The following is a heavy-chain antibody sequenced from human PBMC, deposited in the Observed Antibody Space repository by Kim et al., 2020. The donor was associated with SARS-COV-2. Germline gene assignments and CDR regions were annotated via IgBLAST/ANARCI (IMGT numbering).Heavy chain of an antibody. V-gene: IGHV1-8*01. Sequence: ASVKVSCKASGYTFTSYDINWVRQATGQGLEWMGWMNPNSGNTGYAQKFQGRVTITRNTSISTAYMELSSLRSEDTAVYYCARNTGVSWIYHYWGQGTLVTVSS. D-gene: IGHD5-12*01. J-gene: IGHJ4*02. CDR1: GYTFTSYD. CDR2: MNPNSGNT. CDR3: ARNTGVSWIYHY.